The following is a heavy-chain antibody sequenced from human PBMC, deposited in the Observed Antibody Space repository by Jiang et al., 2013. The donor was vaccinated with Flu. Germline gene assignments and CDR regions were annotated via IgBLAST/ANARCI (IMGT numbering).Heavy chain of an antibody. CDR2: INTNTGNP. J-gene: IGHJ4*02. D-gene: IGHD6-13*01. Sequence: SGYTFTSYAMNWVRQAPGQGLEWMGWINTNTGNPTYAQGFTGRFVFSLDTSVSTAYLQISSLKAEDTAVYYCARESSHLFLDYWGQGTLVTVSS. CDR3: ARESSHLFLDY. CDR1: GYTFTSYA. V-gene: IGHV7-4-1*02.